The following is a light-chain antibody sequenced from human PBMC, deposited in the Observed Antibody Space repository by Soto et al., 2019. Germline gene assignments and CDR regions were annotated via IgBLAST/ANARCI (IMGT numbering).Light chain of an antibody. CDR3: QQYGSSYT. CDR2: GTS. Sequence: EIVLTQSPGTLSLSPGERATLSCRASQRVSSSYLAWYQQKPGQSPRLLIYGTSSRATGIPDRFSGSGSGTDFTLIISRLEPEDFAVYYCQQYGSSYTFGQGTKLEIK. CDR1: QRVSSSY. J-gene: IGKJ2*01. V-gene: IGKV3-20*01.